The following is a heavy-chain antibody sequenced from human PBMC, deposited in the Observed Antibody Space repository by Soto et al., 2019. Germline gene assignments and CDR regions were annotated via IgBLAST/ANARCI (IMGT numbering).Heavy chain of an antibody. Sequence: VHLVQSGAEVKKPGASVKVSCKASGYSFTDYYMHWVRQAPGQGLEWMGWINTKTGGTNYAQRVQGRVTMTGDTSINTAYMELSRLRSDGTAVYYCARVGPTGWFDPWGQGTVVTVSS. CDR1: GYSFTDYY. J-gene: IGHJ5*02. CDR3: ARVGPTGWFDP. V-gene: IGHV1-2*02. CDR2: INTKTGGT.